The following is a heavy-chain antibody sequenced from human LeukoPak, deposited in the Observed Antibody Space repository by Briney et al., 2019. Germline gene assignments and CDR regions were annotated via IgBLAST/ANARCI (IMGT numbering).Heavy chain of an antibody. CDR3: ARSSIAARRSGAAFDI. Sequence: SVKVSCKASGGTFSSYAISWVRQAPGQWLEWMGGIIPIFGTANYAQKFQGRVTITTDESTSTAYMELSSLRSEDTAVYYCARSSIAARRSGAAFDIWGQGTMVTVSS. D-gene: IGHD6-6*01. CDR2: IIPIFGTA. V-gene: IGHV1-69*05. CDR1: GGTFSSYA. J-gene: IGHJ3*02.